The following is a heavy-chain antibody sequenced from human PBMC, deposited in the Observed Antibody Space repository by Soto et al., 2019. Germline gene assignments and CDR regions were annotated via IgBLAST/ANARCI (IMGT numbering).Heavy chain of an antibody. CDR3: ARGSYSSKFDS. J-gene: IGHJ4*02. V-gene: IGHV4-4*02. CDR1: GGSISSSHW. D-gene: IGHD6-13*01. Sequence: QVQLQESGPGLVKPSGTLALTCAVSGGSISSSHWWSWVRQPPGKGLEWIGEIYHRGGTNYNPSLKRRVTVSVDKSKNQFSLELCSVTAADTAVYYCARGSYSSKFDSWGRGTLVTVSS. CDR2: IYHRGGT.